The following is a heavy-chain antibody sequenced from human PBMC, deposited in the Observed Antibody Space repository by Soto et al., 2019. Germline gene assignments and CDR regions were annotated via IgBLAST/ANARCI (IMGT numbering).Heavy chain of an antibody. D-gene: IGHD3-10*01. CDR2: ISSSGSTI. V-gene: IGHV3-48*03. J-gene: IGHJ6*02. Sequence: EVQLVESGGGLVQPGGSLRLSCAASGFTFSSYEMNWVRQAPGKGLEWVSYISSSGSTIYYADSVKGRFTISRDNAKNSLYLQMNSLRAEDTAVYYCAREFVTMVRGVQPYYYYYGMDVWGQGTTVTVSS. CDR3: AREFVTMVRGVQPYYYYYGMDV. CDR1: GFTFSSYE.